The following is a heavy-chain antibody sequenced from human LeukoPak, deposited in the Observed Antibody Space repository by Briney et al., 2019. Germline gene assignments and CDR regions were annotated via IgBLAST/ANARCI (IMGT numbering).Heavy chain of an antibody. J-gene: IGHJ5*02. D-gene: IGHD6-19*01. V-gene: IGHV4-59*01. Sequence: PSETLSLTCTVSGASISTYYWNWIRQPPGRGLEWIGCIFHSGSTNYNPSLKSRVTISLDTSMNQFSLKLSSVTAADTAVYYCARGESSGSSWFDPWGQGTLVTVSS. CDR2: IFHSGST. CDR3: ARGESSGSSWFDP. CDR1: GASISTYY.